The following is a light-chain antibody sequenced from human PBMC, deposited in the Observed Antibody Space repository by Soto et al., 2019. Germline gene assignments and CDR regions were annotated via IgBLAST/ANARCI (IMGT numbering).Light chain of an antibody. CDR1: QSVDN. CDR2: RAS. CDR3: QQYNTWPPDT. Sequence: EIVMTQSPATLSVSPGERVTLSCRASQSVDNLAWNQQKPGQAPRLLIYRASTRATGIPARFSGSGSGTEFTLTISSLQSEDFAVYYCQQYNTWPPDTFGQGTKLEIK. V-gene: IGKV3-15*01. J-gene: IGKJ2*01.